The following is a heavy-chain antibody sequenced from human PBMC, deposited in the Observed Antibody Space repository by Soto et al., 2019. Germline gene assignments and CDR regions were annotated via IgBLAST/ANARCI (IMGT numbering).Heavy chain of an antibody. CDR2: ISSSSSYI. D-gene: IGHD2-2*01. Sequence: PGGSLRLSCAASGFTFSSYSMNWVRHAPGKGLEWVSSISSSSSYIYYADSVKGRFTISRDNAKNSLYLQMNSLRAEDTAVYYCARDPSSTSCCNWFDPWGQGTLVTVSS. CDR3: ARDPSSTSCCNWFDP. V-gene: IGHV3-21*01. CDR1: GFTFSSYS. J-gene: IGHJ5*02.